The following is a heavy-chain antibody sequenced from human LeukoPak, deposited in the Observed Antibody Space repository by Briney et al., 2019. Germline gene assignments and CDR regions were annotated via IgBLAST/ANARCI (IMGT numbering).Heavy chain of an antibody. D-gene: IGHD3-3*01. CDR2: IRSKAYGGTT. Sequence: PGGSLRLSCTASGFTFGDYAMSWFRQAPGKGLEWVGFIRSKAYGGTTEYAASVKGRFTISRDDSKSIAYLQMNSLKTEDTAVHYCTTPGYDFWSGTQNYYYYYMDVWGKGTTVTVSS. CDR1: GFTFGDYA. V-gene: IGHV3-49*03. CDR3: TTPGYDFWSGTQNYYYYYMDV. J-gene: IGHJ6*03.